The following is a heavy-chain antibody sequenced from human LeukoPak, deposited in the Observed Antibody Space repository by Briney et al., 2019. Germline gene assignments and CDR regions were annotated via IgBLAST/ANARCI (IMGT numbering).Heavy chain of an antibody. Sequence: SETLSLTCTVSGGSISSYYWSWIRQPAGKGLEWIGRIYTSGSTNYNPSLKSRVTISVDTSKNQFSLKLSSVTAADTAVYYCAIPYYDSSGYYYGDALDIWGQGTMVTVSS. D-gene: IGHD3-22*01. CDR2: IYTSGST. J-gene: IGHJ3*02. CDR3: AIPYYDSSGYYYGDALDI. V-gene: IGHV4-4*07. CDR1: GGSISSYY.